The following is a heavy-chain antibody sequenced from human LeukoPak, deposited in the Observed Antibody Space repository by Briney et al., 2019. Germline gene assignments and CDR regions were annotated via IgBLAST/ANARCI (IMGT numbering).Heavy chain of an antibody. J-gene: IGHJ6*02. CDR3: ARGRIQLWTYYGMDV. Sequence: GGSLRLSCAASGFTFSSYGMHWVRQAPGKGLEWVAVIWYDGSNKHYADSVKGRFTISRDNSKNTLYLQMNSLRAEDTAVYYCARGRIQLWTYYGMDVWGQGTTVTVSS. V-gene: IGHV3-33*01. CDR2: IWYDGSNK. CDR1: GFTFSSYG. D-gene: IGHD5-18*01.